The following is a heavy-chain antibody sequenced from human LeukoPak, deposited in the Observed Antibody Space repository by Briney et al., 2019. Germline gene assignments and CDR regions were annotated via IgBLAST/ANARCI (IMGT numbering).Heavy chain of an antibody. CDR3: SVSSSQDYYYYMDV. CDR2: IIPIFGTA. D-gene: IGHD6-6*01. Sequence: ASVKVSCKASGGTFSSYAISWVRQAPGQGLEWMGGIIPIFGTANYAQKFQGRVTITADESTSTAYMELSSLRSEDTAVYYCSVSSSQDYYYYMDVWGKGTTVTVSS. J-gene: IGHJ6*03. V-gene: IGHV1-69*13. CDR1: GGTFSSYA.